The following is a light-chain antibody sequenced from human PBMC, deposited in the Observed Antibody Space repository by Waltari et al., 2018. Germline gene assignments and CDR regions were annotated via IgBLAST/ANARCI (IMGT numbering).Light chain of an antibody. CDR3: QQYLSYPFT. V-gene: IGKV1-5*03. J-gene: IGKJ3*01. CDR2: KAS. CDR1: QSISSW. Sequence: DIQMTQSPSTLSASVGDRVAITCRASQSISSWLAWYQQKPGKAPKLLIYKASSLESGVPSRFSGSGSGTEFTLTISILQPDDFATYYCQQYLSYPFTFGPGTKVDIK.